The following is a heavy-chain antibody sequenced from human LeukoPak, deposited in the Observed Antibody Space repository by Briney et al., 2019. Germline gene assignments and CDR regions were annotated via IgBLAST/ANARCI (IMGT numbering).Heavy chain of an antibody. CDR3: ARGGRHTAKYCSSTSCITAWGY. J-gene: IGHJ4*02. Sequence: ASVKVSCKASGYTFTGYYMHWVRQAPGQGLEWMGWINPNSGGTNYAQKFQGWVTMTRDTSISTAYMELSRLRSDDTAVYYCARGGRHTAKYCSSTSCITAWGYWGQGTLVTVSS. CDR1: GYTFTGYY. CDR2: INPNSGGT. D-gene: IGHD2-2*01. V-gene: IGHV1-2*04.